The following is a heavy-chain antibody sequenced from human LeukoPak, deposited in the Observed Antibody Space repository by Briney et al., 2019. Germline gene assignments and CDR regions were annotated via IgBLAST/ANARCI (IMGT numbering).Heavy chain of an antibody. J-gene: IGHJ5*02. CDR2: IYYSGST. CDR3: ARLGLTMNYDYVWGSYRYNTWFDP. CDR1: GGSISSYY. V-gene: IGHV4-59*08. D-gene: IGHD3-16*02. Sequence: SETLSLTCTVSGGSISSYYWSWIRQPPGKGLEWIGYIYYSGSTNYNPSLKSRVTISVDTSKNQSSLKLSSVTAADTAVYYCARLGLTMNYDYVWGSYRYNTWFDPWGQGTLVTVSS.